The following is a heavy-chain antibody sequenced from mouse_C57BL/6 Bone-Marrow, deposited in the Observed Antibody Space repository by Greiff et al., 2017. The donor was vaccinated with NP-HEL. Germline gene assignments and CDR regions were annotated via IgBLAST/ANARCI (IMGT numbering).Heavy chain of an antibody. CDR1: GYTFTSYW. CDR2: IDPSDSYT. J-gene: IGHJ2*01. CDR3: ARSWYFDD. V-gene: IGHV1-59*01. Sequence: QVQLQQPGAELVRPGTSVKLSCKASGYTFTSYWMHWVKQRPGQGLEWIGVIDPSDSYTNYNQKFKGKATLTVDTSSSTAYMQLSSLTSEDSAVYYCARSWYFDDWGKGTTLTVSS.